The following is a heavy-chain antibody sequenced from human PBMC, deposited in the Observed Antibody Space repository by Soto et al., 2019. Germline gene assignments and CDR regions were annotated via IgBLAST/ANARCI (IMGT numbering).Heavy chain of an antibody. CDR2: INPNSGNI. D-gene: IGHD3-10*01. CDR3: ARGRASGSYYLLDY. J-gene: IGHJ4*02. V-gene: IGHV1-8*01. CDR1: GNTSTSYD. Sequence: ASVKVSCKASGNTSTSYDINWVRQATGHGLEWMGWINPNSGNIGYAQKFQGRVTMTRDTAIRTAYMEVSRLRSDDTAVYYCARGRASGSYYLLDYWGQGTLVTVSS.